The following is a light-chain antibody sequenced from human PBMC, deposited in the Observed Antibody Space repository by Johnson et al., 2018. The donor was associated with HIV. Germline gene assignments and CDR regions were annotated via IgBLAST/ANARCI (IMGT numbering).Light chain of an antibody. CDR1: SSNVGSSF. J-gene: IGLJ1*01. V-gene: IGLV1-51*01. CDR2: DNN. Sequence: QAVLTQPPSVSAAPGQTVTISCSGSSSNVGSSFVSWYRQVPGTAPKLLIYDNNKRPSGIPGRFSGSKSGPSATLGITGLQTGDAADYYCGTWDSSRSTGYVFGSGTKVTVL. CDR3: GTWDSSRSTGYV.